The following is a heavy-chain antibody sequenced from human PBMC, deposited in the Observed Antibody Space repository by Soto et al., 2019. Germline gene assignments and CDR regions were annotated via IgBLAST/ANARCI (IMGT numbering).Heavy chain of an antibody. CDR3: AKDACYSYGVHYVDY. D-gene: IGHD5-18*01. CDR1: GFTFSSYA. CDR2: ISGSGGST. V-gene: IGHV3-23*01. J-gene: IGHJ4*02. Sequence: GGSLRLSCAASGFTFSSYAMSWVRQAPGKGLEWVSAISGSGGSTYYADSVKGRFTISRDNSKNTLYLQMNSLRAEDTAVYYCAKDACYSYGVHYVDYWGQGPLVTVPS.